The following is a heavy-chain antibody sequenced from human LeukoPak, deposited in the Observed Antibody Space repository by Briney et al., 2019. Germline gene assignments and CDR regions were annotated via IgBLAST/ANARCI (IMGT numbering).Heavy chain of an antibody. Sequence: ASVKVSCKASGYTFTSYDINWVRRAPGQGLEWMGWINTNTGNPTYAQGFTGRFVFSLDTSVSTAYLQISSLKAEDTAVYYCAGGTSLRGGDLDYWGQGTLVTVSS. CDR3: AGGTSLRGGDLDY. V-gene: IGHV7-4-1*02. CDR2: INTNTGNP. CDR1: GYTFTSYD. J-gene: IGHJ4*02. D-gene: IGHD2-21*02.